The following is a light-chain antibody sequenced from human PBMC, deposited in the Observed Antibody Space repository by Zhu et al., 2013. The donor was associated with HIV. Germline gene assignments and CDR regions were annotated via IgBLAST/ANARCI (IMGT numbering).Light chain of an antibody. J-gene: IGLJ2*01. CDR3: QVWDRGSGHPV. CDR1: SSNIGAGYD. Sequence: QSVLTQPPSVSGAPGQRVTISCTGSSSNIGAGYDVHWYQQLPGTAPKLLIYGNSNRPSGVPDRFSGSKSGTSASLAITGLQAEDEADYFCQVWDRGSGHPVFGGGTNLTVL. CDR2: GNS. V-gene: IGLV1-40*01.